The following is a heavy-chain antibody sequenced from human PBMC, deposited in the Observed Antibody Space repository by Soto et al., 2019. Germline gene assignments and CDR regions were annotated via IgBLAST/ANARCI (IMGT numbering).Heavy chain of an antibody. D-gene: IGHD3-10*01. V-gene: IGHV4-30-4*01. Sequence: QVQLQESGPGLVKPSQTLSLTCTVSGGSISSGDYYWSWIRQPPGKGLEWIGYIYYSGSTYYNPSLKSRVTLSVDTSKNQFSLKLSSVTAADTAVYFCARLTTMDHDAFDIWGQGTMVNVSS. CDR3: ARLTTMDHDAFDI. J-gene: IGHJ3*02. CDR2: IYYSGST. CDR1: GGSISSGDYY.